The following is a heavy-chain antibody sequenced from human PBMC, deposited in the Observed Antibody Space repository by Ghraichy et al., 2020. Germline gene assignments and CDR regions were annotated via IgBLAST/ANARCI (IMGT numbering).Heavy chain of an antibody. CDR3: ARDPYGDYKYGGTDY. CDR2: IKSDGSER. J-gene: IGHJ4*02. V-gene: IGHV3-7*01. Sequence: GSLRLSCAASGFNFARHWMSWVRQIPGKGLEWVASIKSDGSERFYVDSVKGRFTISRDNAENSVFLEMASLRADDTAVYYCARDPYGDYKYGGTDYWGRGTLVSVSS. D-gene: IGHD4-17*01. CDR1: GFNFARHW.